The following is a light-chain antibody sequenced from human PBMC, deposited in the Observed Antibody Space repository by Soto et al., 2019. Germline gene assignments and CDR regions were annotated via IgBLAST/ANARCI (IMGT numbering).Light chain of an antibody. Sequence: QSALTQPASVSGSPGHSITISCTGASSDVGGYNYVSWYQQEPGKAPKLMIYDVTYRPSGVSNRFSGSKSDNTASLTISGLQAEDEADYYCSSYTGSTSYVFGTGTKVTVL. CDR2: DVT. V-gene: IGLV2-14*01. CDR3: SSYTGSTSYV. CDR1: SSDVGGYNY. J-gene: IGLJ1*01.